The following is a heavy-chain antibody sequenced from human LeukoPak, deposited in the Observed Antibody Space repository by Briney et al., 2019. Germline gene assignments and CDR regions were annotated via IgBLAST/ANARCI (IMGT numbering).Heavy chain of an antibody. CDR1: GGSIGSDY. Sequence: ASETLSLTCTVSGGSIGSDYWTWLRQPPGKGLEYSGYNSYTGGTNYNPSLKSRVTISVDTSKNQFSLKLSSVTAADTAVYFCAKYGNSGWVIDNWGQGTLVTASS. CDR3: AKYGNSGWVIDN. J-gene: IGHJ4*02. V-gene: IGHV4-59*08. CDR2: NSYTGGT. D-gene: IGHD6-19*01.